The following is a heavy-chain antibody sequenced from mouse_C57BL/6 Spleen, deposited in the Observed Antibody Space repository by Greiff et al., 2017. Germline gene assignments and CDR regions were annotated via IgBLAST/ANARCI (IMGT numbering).Heavy chain of an antibody. Sequence: ESGAELVRPGASVTLSCKASGYTFTDYEMHWVKQTPVHGLEWIGAIDPETGGTAYNQKFKGKAILTADKSSSTAYMELRSLTAEDSAVYYGTRSYDYAGWFAYWGQGTLVTVSA. CDR1: GYTFTDYE. J-gene: IGHJ3*01. D-gene: IGHD2-4*01. CDR3: TRSYDYAGWFAY. CDR2: IDPETGGT. V-gene: IGHV1-15*01.